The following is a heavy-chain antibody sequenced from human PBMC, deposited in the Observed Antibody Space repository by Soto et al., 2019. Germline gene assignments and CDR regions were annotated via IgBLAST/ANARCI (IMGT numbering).Heavy chain of an antibody. CDR3: ARAMAAAADGGFDY. CDR1: GFTFSSYA. CDR2: ISYDGSNK. V-gene: IGHV3-30-3*01. J-gene: IGHJ4*02. D-gene: IGHD6-13*01. Sequence: QVQLVESGGGVVQPGRSLRLSCAASGFTFSSYAMHWVRQAPGKGLEWVAVISYDGSNKYYADSVKGRFTIYRDNSKNTLYLQMNSLRAEDTAVYYCARAMAAAADGGFDYWGQGTLVTVSS.